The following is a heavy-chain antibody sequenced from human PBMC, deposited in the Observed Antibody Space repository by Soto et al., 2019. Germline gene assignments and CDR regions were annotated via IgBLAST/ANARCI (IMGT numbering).Heavy chain of an antibody. D-gene: IGHD1-26*01. CDR1: GFTFNDYQ. CDR2: ISSTSSYA. CDR3: ARIVGLRLNDY. Sequence: QVPLVESGGGLVKPGGSLRLSCAVSGFTFNDYQMTWFRQAPGKGLEWVSRISSTSSYADYADSVKGRFTVSRDNANNTVYLQMDSLRDEDTAVYFCARIVGLRLNDYWGQGTLVIVSS. J-gene: IGHJ4*02. V-gene: IGHV3-11*05.